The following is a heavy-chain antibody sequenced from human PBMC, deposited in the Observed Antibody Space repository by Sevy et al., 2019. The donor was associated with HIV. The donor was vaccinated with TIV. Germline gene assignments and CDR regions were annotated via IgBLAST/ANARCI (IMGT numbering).Heavy chain of an antibody. V-gene: IGHV3-30-3*01. CDR2: VSFDGSDK. J-gene: IGHJ6*02. CDR3: ARDQAGPSDDYYYYYGMDL. CDR1: GFILRNYV. D-gene: IGHD3-10*01. Sequence: GGSLRLSCAASGFILRNYVMHWVRQAPGKGLEWVAAVSFDGSDKFYADSVKRRFTISRDNSKNRLYLQTNSLRAEDTAVYYCARDQAGPSDDYYYYYGMDLWGQGTTVTVSS.